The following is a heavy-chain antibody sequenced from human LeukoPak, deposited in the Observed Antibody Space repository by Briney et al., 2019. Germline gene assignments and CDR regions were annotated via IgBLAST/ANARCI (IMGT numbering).Heavy chain of an antibody. J-gene: IGHJ4*02. CDR3: AKVGYYYGSGSNPSHGPSFDY. Sequence: PGGSLRLSCAASGFTFDDFGMSWVRQAPGKGLEWVSVINWNGGSTAYADSVKGRFTISRDNSKNTLYLQMNSLRAEDTAVYYCAKVGYYYGSGSNPSHGPSFDYWGQGTLVTVSS. V-gene: IGHV3-20*04. D-gene: IGHD3-10*01. CDR1: GFTFDDFG. CDR2: INWNGGST.